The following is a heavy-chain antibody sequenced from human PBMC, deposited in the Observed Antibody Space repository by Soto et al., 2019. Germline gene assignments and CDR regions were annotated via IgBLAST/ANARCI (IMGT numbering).Heavy chain of an antibody. CDR3: ARSSSGDYDAFDI. CDR1: GYSFTSYW. J-gene: IGHJ3*02. D-gene: IGHD4-17*01. Sequence: GESLKISCKGSGYSFTSYWIGWVRQMPGKGLEWMGIIYPGDSDTRYSPSFQGQVTISADKSISTAYLQWSNLKASDTAMYYCARSSSGDYDAFDIWGQGTMVTVSS. CDR2: IYPGDSDT. V-gene: IGHV5-51*01.